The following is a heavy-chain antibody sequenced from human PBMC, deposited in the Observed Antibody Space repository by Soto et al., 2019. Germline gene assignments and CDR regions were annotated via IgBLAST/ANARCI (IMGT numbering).Heavy chain of an antibody. CDR2: IKEHGGQS. Sequence: EVQLVESGGDLVQPGGSLRLSCAASGFSFSTYWMTWVRQAPGRGLAWLASIKEHGGQSFYADSVRGRFIISRDNAKNSVYLQLNSLRAEDTAVYYCARGISQAVAPIMGCYFDYWGQGTLLTVSS. CDR3: ARGISQAVAPIMGCYFDY. V-gene: IGHV3-7*03. D-gene: IGHD5-12*01. J-gene: IGHJ4*02. CDR1: GFSFSTYW.